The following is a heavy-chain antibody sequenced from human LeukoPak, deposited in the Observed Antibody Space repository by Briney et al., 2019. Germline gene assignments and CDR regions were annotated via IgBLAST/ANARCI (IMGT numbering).Heavy chain of an antibody. J-gene: IGHJ6*03. Sequence: GASVKVSCKASGYTFTGYYLHWVRQAPGQGLEWMGWINPYSGGTNYAQKFHGRVTMTRDTSINTVYMELSRLRSDDTAVYYCARAQRITTPKFYYYYMDVWGKGTTVTISS. CDR2: INPYSGGT. D-gene: IGHD1-14*01. V-gene: IGHV1-2*02. CDR3: ARAQRITTPKFYYYYMDV. CDR1: GYTFTGYY.